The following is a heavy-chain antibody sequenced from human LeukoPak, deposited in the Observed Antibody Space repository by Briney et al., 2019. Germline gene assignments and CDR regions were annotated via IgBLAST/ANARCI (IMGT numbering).Heavy chain of an antibody. CDR3: ASGASLERIDY. CDR2: IYYSGST. Sequence: SETLSLTCTVSGGSISSYYWSWIRQPPGKGLEGIGYIYYSGSTNYNPSLKSRVTISVDTSKNQSSLKLSSVTAADTAVYYCASGASLERIDYWGQGTLVTVSS. D-gene: IGHD1-1*01. CDR1: GGSISSYY. V-gene: IGHV4-59*08. J-gene: IGHJ4*02.